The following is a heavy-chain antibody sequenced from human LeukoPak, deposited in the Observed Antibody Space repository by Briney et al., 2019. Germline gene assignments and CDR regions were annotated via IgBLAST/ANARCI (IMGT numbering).Heavy chain of an antibody. CDR2: ISDSGGYT. Sequence: GGSLRLSCAASGFTFSSYGMSWVRQAPGKGLEWVSAISDSGGYTHYADAVKGRCTISRDNSKNTLYLQMNSLRAEDTAVYYCARGFDIWGQGTMVTVSS. J-gene: IGHJ3*02. V-gene: IGHV3-23*01. CDR1: GFTFSSYG. CDR3: ARGFDI. D-gene: IGHD3-10*01.